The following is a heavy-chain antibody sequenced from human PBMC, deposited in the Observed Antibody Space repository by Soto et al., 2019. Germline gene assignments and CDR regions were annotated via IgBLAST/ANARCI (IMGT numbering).Heavy chain of an antibody. D-gene: IGHD3-3*01. V-gene: IGHV1-69*13. J-gene: IGHJ6*03. CDR2: IIPIFGTA. Sequence: RASVKVSCKASGGTFSSYAISWVRRAPGQGLEWMGGIIPIFGTANYAQKFQGRVTITADESTSTAYMELSRLRSDDTAVYYCARDSWGSHYDFWSGSPSRHYYYYYYMDVWGKGTTVTVSS. CDR1: GGTFSSYA. CDR3: ARDSWGSHYDFWSGSPSRHYYYYYYMDV.